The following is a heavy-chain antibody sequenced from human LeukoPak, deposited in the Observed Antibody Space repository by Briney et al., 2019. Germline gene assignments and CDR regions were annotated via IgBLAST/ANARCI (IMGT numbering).Heavy chain of an antibody. J-gene: IGHJ1*01. Sequence: ASVKVSCKASGYTFTGYAMHWVRQAPGQRLEWMGWINAGNGNTKYSQKFQGRVTITRDTSASTAYMELSSLRSEDTAVYYCARGDIVVVPAAREYFQHWGQGTLVTVSS. D-gene: IGHD2-2*01. CDR3: ARGDIVVVPAAREYFQH. CDR1: GYTFTGYA. V-gene: IGHV1-3*01. CDR2: INAGNGNT.